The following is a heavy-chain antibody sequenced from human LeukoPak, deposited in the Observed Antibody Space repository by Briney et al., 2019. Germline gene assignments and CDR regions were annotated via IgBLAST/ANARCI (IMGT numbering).Heavy chain of an antibody. CDR2: ISYSGST. V-gene: IGHV4-59*01. CDR1: GGFISSYY. D-gene: IGHD3-3*01. J-gene: IGHJ6*02. Sequence: SETLSLTCTVSGGFISSYYWTWIRQPPGKGLEWIGYISYSGSTNYNPSLKSRVTISVDTSKNQFSLKLSSVTAADTAVYYCARDQGPLWSGNKFYYYYYGMDVWGQGTTVTVSS. CDR3: ARDQGPLWSGNKFYYYYYGMDV.